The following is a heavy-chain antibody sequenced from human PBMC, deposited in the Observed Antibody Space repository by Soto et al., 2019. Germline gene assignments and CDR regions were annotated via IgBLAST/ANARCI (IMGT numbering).Heavy chain of an antibody. D-gene: IGHD5-12*01. V-gene: IGHV1-69*01. J-gene: IGHJ6*02. Sequence: QVQLVQSGAEVKKPGSSVKVSCKASGGTFNNYPITWVRQAPGEGLEWMGGSIPIFGTANYAQKCQGRVTISVDGSTSTAYMELSSLRSEDTAVYYCARGRGYSGDDHYYYGDMDVWGQGTTVTVSS. CDR2: SIPIFGTA. CDR3: ARGRGYSGDDHYYYGDMDV. CDR1: GGTFNNYP.